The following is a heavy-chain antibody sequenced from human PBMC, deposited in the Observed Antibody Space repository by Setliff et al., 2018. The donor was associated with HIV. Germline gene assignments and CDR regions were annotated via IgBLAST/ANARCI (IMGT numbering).Heavy chain of an antibody. J-gene: IGHJ4*02. CDR2: MHTSGNT. D-gene: IGHD3-22*01. V-gene: IGHV4-4*07. Sequence: PSETLSLTCTSSGDSISGYYWSWIRQPAGKGLEWIGRMHTSGNTNYNPSLKSRVTISVDTSKNQFSLKLSSVTAADTAVYYCAREYYYDSSGYGYWGQGTLVTVSS. CDR3: AREYYYDSSGYGY. CDR1: GDSISGYY.